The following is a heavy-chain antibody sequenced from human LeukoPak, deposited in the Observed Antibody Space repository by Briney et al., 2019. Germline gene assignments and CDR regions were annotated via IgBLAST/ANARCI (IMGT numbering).Heavy chain of an antibody. D-gene: IGHD1-26*01. CDR3: AACRPGSYYGVYY. V-gene: IGHV4-34*01. CDR2: IHHGGRT. J-gene: IGHJ4*02. CDR1: GGSFSAYY. Sequence: SETLSLTCAVSGGSFSAYYWSWIRQPPGKGLEWIGEIHHGGRTSHNPSLKSRVTISVDTSKNQFSLTLTSVTAADTAVYYCAACRPGSYYGVYYWRQGTLVTVSP.